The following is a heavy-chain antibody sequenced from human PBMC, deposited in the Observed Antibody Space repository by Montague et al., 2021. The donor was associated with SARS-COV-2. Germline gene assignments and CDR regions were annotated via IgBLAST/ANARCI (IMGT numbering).Heavy chain of an antibody. V-gene: IGHV3-30-3*01. CDR2: ISYDGSNK. Sequence: SLKLSCAASGFTFSSYGMHWVRQAPGKGLEWATLISYDGSNKYYADSVKGRFTISRDNSKNTLYLQMSSLRAEDTAVYYCARESSIDEKGMGLDYWGQGTLVTVSS. D-gene: IGHD5-24*01. CDR3: ARESSIDEKGMGLDY. J-gene: IGHJ4*02. CDR1: GFTFSSYG.